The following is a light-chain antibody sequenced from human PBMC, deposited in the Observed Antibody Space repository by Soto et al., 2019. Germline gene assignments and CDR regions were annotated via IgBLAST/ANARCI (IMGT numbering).Light chain of an antibody. J-gene: IGKJ1*01. CDR1: QTVNAW. V-gene: IGKV1-5*01. Sequence: DIQMTQSPSTLSASLGDRVTITCRASQTVNAWLAWYQHKPGKAPKPLIYDASSLESGVPARFSGSGSGTEFTLTISSLQPDDFATYYCQQYSTYPWTFGQGTKVDIK. CDR3: QQYSTYPWT. CDR2: DAS.